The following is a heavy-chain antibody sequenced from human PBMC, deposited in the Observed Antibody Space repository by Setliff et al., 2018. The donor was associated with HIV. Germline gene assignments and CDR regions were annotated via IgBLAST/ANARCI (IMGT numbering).Heavy chain of an antibody. J-gene: IGHJ4*02. D-gene: IGHD6-19*01. CDR3: ASTGYSSGWSFDY. V-gene: IGHV4-38-2*02. CDR2: IYHSGIT. CDR1: GYSISSGYY. Sequence: PSETLSLTCTVSGYSISSGYYWGWIRQPPGKGLEWIGSIYHSGITYYNPSLKSRVTISVDTSKNQFSLKLSSVTAADTAVYYCASTGYSSGWSFDYWGQGTLVTAPQ.